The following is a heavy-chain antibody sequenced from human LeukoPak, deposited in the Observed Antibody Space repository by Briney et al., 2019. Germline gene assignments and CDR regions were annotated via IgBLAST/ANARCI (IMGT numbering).Heavy chain of an antibody. CDR2: IKQDGSEK. D-gene: IGHD6-6*01. CDR1: GFTFSSYW. CDR3: ARDEYSSSPGDRGADGY. Sequence: GGSLRLSCAASGFTFSSYWMSWVRQAPGKGLEWVANIKQDGSEKYYVDSVKGRFTISRDNAKNSLYLQMNSLRAEDTAVYYCARDEYSSSPGDRGADGYWGQGTLVTVSS. J-gene: IGHJ4*02. V-gene: IGHV3-7*01.